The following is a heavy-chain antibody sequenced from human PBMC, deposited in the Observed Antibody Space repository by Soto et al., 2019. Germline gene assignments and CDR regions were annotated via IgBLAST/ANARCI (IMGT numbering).Heavy chain of an antibody. D-gene: IGHD6-13*01. J-gene: IGHJ4*02. V-gene: IGHV4-34*01. CDR2: INHSGST. CDR3: ARVRSIAARRYYFEY. CDR1: VGSFSGYY. Sequence: SETLSLTCAFYVGSFSGYYWSWIRDAPGKGLEWIGEINHSGSTNYNPSLKSRVTISVDTSKNQFSLKLSSVTAADTAVYYCARVRSIAARRYYFEYWGQGTLVTVS.